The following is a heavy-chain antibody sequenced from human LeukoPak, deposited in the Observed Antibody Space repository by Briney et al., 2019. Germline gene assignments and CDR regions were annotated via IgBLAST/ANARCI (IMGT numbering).Heavy chain of an antibody. Sequence: ASVKVSCKASGYTFTSYGISWVRQAPGQGLEWMGWITAYNGDTNYAQNLQGRVPMPTAASTSTAYMDLRSLRSDDTALYYCARSDCSSTTCYVIFDYWGQGTLVIVPS. CDR1: GYTFTSYG. CDR3: ARSDCSSTTCYVIFDY. CDR2: ITAYNGDT. V-gene: IGHV1-18*01. D-gene: IGHD2-2*01. J-gene: IGHJ4*02.